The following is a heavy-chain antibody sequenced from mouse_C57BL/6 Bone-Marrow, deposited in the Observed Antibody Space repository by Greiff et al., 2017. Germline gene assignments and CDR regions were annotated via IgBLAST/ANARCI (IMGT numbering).Heavy chain of an antibody. D-gene: IGHD1-1*01. J-gene: IGHJ2*01. CDR2: ISYDGSN. CDR1: GYSITSGYY. V-gene: IGHV3-6*01. CDR3: AWGPTVPHY. Sequence: EVKLQESGPGLVKPSQSLSLTCSVTGYSITSGYYWNWIRQFPGNKLEWMGYISYDGSNNYNPSLKNRISITRDTSKNQFFLKLSSVTTEDTATYCCAWGPTVPHYWGQGTTLTVSS.